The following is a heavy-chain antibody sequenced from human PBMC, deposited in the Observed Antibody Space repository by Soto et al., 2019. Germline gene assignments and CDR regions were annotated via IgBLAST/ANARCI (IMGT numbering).Heavy chain of an antibody. CDR3: AINADV. CDR2: IYNSGS. V-gene: IGHV4-59*08. CDR1: GASISGHF. Sequence: QVQLQESGPGLVKPSETLSLTCTVSGASISGHFWSWIRQPPGKGLEWIAYIYNSGSSYNPSLKGRVTTSVDTSKNQLSLKLSSVIAAHSAVYYCAINADVWGQGTTVTVSS. J-gene: IGHJ6*02.